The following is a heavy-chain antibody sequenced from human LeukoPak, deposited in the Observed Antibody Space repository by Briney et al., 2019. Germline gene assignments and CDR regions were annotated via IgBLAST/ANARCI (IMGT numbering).Heavy chain of an antibody. J-gene: IGHJ4*02. CDR2: ISSDGGST. V-gene: IGHV3-64*01. D-gene: IGHD5-18*01. CDR3: ARTGYSYGDY. Sequence: GGSLRLSCAASGFTFSSYAMHWVRQAPGKGLQHVSAISSDGGSTYYANSVKGRFTISRDNSKNTLYLQMGSLRAEDMAVYYCARTGYSYGDYLGQGTLVTVSS. CDR1: GFTFSSYA.